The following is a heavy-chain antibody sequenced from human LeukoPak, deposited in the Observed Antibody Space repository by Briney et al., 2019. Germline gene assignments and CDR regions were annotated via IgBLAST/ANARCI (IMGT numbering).Heavy chain of an antibody. CDR1: GFTFSSYA. CDR3: ANSAWSDDYGDY. Sequence: GGSLSLSCAASGFTFSSYAMSWVRQAPGKGLEWFSTISGSGGSTYYAYSVKGRFTISRDNSKNTLYLQMNSLRGEDTAVYDCANSAWSDDYGDYWGEGTLVTVSS. V-gene: IGHV3-23*01. D-gene: IGHD2-15*01. CDR2: ISGSGGST. J-gene: IGHJ4*02.